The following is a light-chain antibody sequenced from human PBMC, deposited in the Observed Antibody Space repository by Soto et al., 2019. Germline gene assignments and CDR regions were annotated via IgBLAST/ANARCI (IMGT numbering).Light chain of an antibody. V-gene: IGKV1-27*01. CDR1: QGISNY. Sequence: DIQMTQSPSSLSASVGDRVTITCRASQGISNYLAWYQQIPGKVPKLLISAASTLQSGVPSRFSGSGSGTDFTLTISSLQPDDVATYYCQKYTNVPTFGGGTKVEIK. CDR3: QKYTNVPT. J-gene: IGKJ4*01. CDR2: AAS.